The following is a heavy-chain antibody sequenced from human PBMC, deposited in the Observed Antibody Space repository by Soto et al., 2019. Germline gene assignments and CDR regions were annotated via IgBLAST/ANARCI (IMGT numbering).Heavy chain of an antibody. J-gene: IGHJ5*02. V-gene: IGHV3-73*01. CDR2: IRSKTNNFAT. Sequence: GGSLRLSCTTSGLAFNGSAIHWVRQAPGKGLEWVGRIRSKTNNFATEYGASVKGRFIISRDNSKSTAYLQMNSLKTEDTAVYYCARVPTPWGQGTLVTVSS. CDR1: GLAFNGSA. D-gene: IGHD2-2*01. CDR3: ARVPTP.